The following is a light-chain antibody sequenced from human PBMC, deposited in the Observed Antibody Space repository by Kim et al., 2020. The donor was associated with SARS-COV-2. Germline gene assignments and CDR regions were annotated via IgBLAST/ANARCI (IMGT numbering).Light chain of an antibody. CDR1: QSVSSQ. Sequence: LLHGERPTPPCRASQSVSSQLAWYQQTPGQAPRLLIYDASNRATGIPARFSGSGSGTDFTLTISSLEPEDFAVYYCQQRSNWPVTFGQGTKVDIK. CDR3: QQRSNWPVT. V-gene: IGKV3-11*01. CDR2: DAS. J-gene: IGKJ1*01.